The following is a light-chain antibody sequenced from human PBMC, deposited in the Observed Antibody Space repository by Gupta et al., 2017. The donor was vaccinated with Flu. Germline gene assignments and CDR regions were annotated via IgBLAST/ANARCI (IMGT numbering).Light chain of an antibody. CDR1: QSISSW. V-gene: IGKV1-5*03. Sequence: DIQMTQSPSALSASVGDRVAITCRASQSISSWLAWYQQKPGKAPKLLIYKASSLESGVPSRFSGSGSGTEFTLTIGRMQPDDVGTYYCQHYEQKPLTFGEGTTVEIK. CDR3: QHYEQKPLT. CDR2: KAS. J-gene: IGKJ4*02.